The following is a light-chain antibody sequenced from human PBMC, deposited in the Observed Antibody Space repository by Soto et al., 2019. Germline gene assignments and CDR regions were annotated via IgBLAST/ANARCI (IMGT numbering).Light chain of an antibody. CDR3: CSYAGSKTYV. CDR2: QDN. J-gene: IGLJ1*01. Sequence: QSALTQPASVSGSPGQSITISCTGTSSDVGGYNLVSWYQQHPGKAPKPMIYQDNKRPSGVSTRFSGSKSGNTASLTISGLQAEDDADYYCCSYAGSKTYVFGSGTKLTVL. CDR1: SSDVGGYNL. V-gene: IGLV2-23*01.